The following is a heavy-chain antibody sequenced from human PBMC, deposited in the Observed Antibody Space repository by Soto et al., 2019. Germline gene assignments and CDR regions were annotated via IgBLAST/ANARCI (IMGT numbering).Heavy chain of an antibody. D-gene: IGHD6-19*01. CDR2: IYSGGST. V-gene: IGHV3-53*04. Sequence: EVQLVESGGGLVQPGGSLRLSCAASGFTVSSNYMSWVRQAPGKGLEWVSVIYSGGSTYYADSVKGRFTIARHNSKNTLYLQMNSLRAEDTAVYYCARDRHSSGVEAFDIWGQGTMVTVSS. J-gene: IGHJ3*02. CDR3: ARDRHSSGVEAFDI. CDR1: GFTVSSNY.